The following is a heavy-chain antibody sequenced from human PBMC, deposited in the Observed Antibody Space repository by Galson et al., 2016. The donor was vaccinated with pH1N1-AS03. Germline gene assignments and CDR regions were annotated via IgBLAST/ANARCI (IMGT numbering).Heavy chain of an antibody. CDR2: IVPVFGTT. CDR3: TRDGAAHDYYYYGMDV. D-gene: IGHD6-6*01. Sequence: SVKVSCKASGGTFGNYAVSWVRLAPGQGPEWLGAIVPVFGTTNYAQTFQGRLTITADASASTANMELSGLRIDDTALYYCTRDGAAHDYYYYGMDVWGQGTTVTVSS. V-gene: IGHV1-69*13. CDR1: GGTFGNYA. J-gene: IGHJ6*02.